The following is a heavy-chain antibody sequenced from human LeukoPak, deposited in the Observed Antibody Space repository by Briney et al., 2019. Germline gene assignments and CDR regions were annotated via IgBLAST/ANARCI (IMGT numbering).Heavy chain of an antibody. Sequence: SGTLSLTCTVSGGSISSSSYYWGWIRQPPGKGLEWIGSIYYSGSTYYNPSLKSRVTISVDTSKNQFSLKLSSVTAADTAVYYRASSSSWYEGYYFDYWGQGTLVTVSS. V-gene: IGHV4-39*01. CDR1: GGSISSSSYY. D-gene: IGHD6-13*01. CDR2: IYYSGST. CDR3: ASSSSWYEGYYFDY. J-gene: IGHJ4*02.